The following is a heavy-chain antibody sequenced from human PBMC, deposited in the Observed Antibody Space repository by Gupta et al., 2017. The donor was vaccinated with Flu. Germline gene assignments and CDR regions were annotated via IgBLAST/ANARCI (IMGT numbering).Heavy chain of an antibody. Sequence: EVQLVESGGGLVKPGGSLRLSCAASGFTFSSYSMNWVRQAPGKGLEWVSSISSSSSYIYYADSVKGRFTISRDNAKNSLYLQMNSLRAEDTAVYYCARDGGRWGYRQAVDAFDIWGQGTMVTVSS. CDR2: ISSSSSYI. CDR1: GFTFSSYS. D-gene: IGHD5-12*01. V-gene: IGHV3-21*01. J-gene: IGHJ3*02. CDR3: ARDGGRWGYRQAVDAFDI.